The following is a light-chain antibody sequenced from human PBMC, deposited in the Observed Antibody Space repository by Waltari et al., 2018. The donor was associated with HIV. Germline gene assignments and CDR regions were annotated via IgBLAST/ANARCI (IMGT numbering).Light chain of an antibody. CDR2: KNF. J-gene: IGLJ1*01. CDR3: VGWDSSLSAYV. CDR1: SYNIENAN. V-gene: IGLV1-47*01. Sequence: QSFLTQTPSASGTTGQTVTIPCSGSSYNIENANVSWYQQLPGMTPKLLIYKNFLRPSGVTDRFAASKSGTSAYLTISGLRSADEADYYCVGWDSSLSAYVFGAGTKVAVL.